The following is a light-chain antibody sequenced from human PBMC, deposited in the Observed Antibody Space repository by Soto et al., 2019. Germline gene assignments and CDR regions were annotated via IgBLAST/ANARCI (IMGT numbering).Light chain of an antibody. CDR2: EVS. Sequence: QSALTQPASVSGSPGQSITISCTGTSGDIGGYNYVSWYQQYPGRAPKLMIYEVSDRPSGVSDRFSGSKSGNTASLTISGLQAEDEADYYCSSYTSSSTLVFGTGIKLTVL. CDR3: SSYTSSSTLV. V-gene: IGLV2-14*01. J-gene: IGLJ1*01. CDR1: SGDIGGYNY.